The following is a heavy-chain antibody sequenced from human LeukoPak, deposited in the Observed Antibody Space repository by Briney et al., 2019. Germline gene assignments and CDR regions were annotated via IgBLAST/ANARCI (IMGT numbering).Heavy chain of an antibody. V-gene: IGHV3-23*01. J-gene: IGHJ6*02. D-gene: IGHD6-6*01. CDR3: ARDPYSSTWSYGMDV. CDR1: GFTLSSYA. Sequence: QPGGSLRLSCAASGFTLSSYAMSWVRQAPGKGLEWVSAISGSGGFTYYADSVKGRFTTSRDNSKNTLFLQMNTLRAEDTAVYYCARDPYSSTWSYGMDVWGQGTTVTVSS. CDR2: ISGSGGFT.